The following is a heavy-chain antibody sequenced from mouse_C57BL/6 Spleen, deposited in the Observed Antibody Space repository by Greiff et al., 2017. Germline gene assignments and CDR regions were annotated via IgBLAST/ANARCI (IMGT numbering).Heavy chain of an antibody. V-gene: IGHV1-55*01. D-gene: IGHD1-1*01. CDR3: ARGHYGSSYAMDY. CDR1: GYTFTSYW. J-gene: IGHJ4*01. Sequence: QVQLQQPGAELVKPGASVKMSCKASGYTFTSYWITWVKQRPGQGLEWIGDIYPGSGSPNYNEKFTSQATLTVDTSSSTAYLQLSSLTSEDSAVDYCARGHYGSSYAMDYWGQGTSVTVSS. CDR2: IYPGSGSP.